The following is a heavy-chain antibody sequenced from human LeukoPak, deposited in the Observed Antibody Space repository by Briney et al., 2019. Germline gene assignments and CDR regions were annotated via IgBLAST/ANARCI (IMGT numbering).Heavy chain of an antibody. D-gene: IGHD4-11*01. J-gene: IGHJ6*03. Sequence: ASVKVSCKASGYTFTTYGFSWVRQAPGQGLEWMGWINPNSGGTNYAQKFQGRVTMTRDTSISTAYMELSRLGSDDTAVYYCARGGLPIYYYYMDVWGKGTTVTVSS. CDR2: INPNSGGT. CDR1: GYTFTTYG. CDR3: ARGGLPIYYYYMDV. V-gene: IGHV1-2*02.